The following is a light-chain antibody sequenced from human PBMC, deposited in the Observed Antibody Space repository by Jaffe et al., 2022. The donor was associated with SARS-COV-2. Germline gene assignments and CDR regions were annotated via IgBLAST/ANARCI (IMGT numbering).Light chain of an antibody. CDR2: GVS. J-gene: IGKJ4*01. V-gene: IGKV3-20*01. CDR3: QQYGDAPRT. CDR1: QSVRSTY. Sequence: EIVLTQSPGTLSLSPGERATLSCRTSQSVRSTYLAWYQQKPGQAPRLLIYGVSSRATGIPDRFSGSGSGTDFTLTISRLEPEDFAVYYCQQYGDAPRTFGGGTKVEIK.